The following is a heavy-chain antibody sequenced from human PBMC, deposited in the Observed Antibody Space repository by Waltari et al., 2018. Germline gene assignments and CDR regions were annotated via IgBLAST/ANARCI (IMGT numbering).Heavy chain of an antibody. CDR3: AKDAFGNTYLDH. D-gene: IGHD3-10*01. CDR1: GFRLCHFG. CDR2: ASFDGSTT. V-gene: IGHV3-30*02. Sequence: QVQLVESGGGVVQPGLSLRLSCAASGFRLCHFGMPWVRQAPGKGLEWVALASFDGSTTYYADSVRGRFTISRDNSKNTLYLDINTLRVDDTAIYYCAKDAFGNTYLDHWGQGTLVTVSS. J-gene: IGHJ5*02.